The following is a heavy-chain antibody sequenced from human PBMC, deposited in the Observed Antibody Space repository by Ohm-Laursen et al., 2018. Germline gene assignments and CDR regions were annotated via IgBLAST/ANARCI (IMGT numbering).Heavy chain of an antibody. Sequence: RSLRLSCAASGFNFDDHAMNWVRQRAGKGLEWVSTISWNGGGVDYADSVKGRFTISRDNAKRSVYLQMNSLRPEDTAFYYCAKDQAASGPGAIDIWGQGTMVTVSS. CDR2: ISWNGGGV. D-gene: IGHD6-13*01. V-gene: IGHV3-9*01. CDR1: GFNFDDHA. J-gene: IGHJ3*02. CDR3: AKDQAASGPGAIDI.